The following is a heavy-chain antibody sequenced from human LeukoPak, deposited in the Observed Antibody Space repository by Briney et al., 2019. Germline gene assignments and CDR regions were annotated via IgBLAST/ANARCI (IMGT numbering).Heavy chain of an antibody. J-gene: IGHJ3*02. CDR3: AKELPVPLYDAFDI. Sequence: PGGSLRLSCAASGFRFDDYAMHWVRQAPGKGLEWVSLITGDGGRTYYADSVKGRFTISRDNSKNTLYLQMNSLRAEDTAVYYCAKELPVPLYDAFDIWGQGTMVTVSS. CDR1: GFRFDDYA. CDR2: ITGDGGRT. D-gene: IGHD5-18*01. V-gene: IGHV3-23*01.